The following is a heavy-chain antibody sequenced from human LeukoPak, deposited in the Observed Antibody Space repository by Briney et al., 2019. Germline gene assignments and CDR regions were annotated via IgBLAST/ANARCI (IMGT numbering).Heavy chain of an antibody. D-gene: IGHD5-12*01. CDR3: ARAVDLVATIFDY. J-gene: IGHJ4*02. CDR1: GYAFTSYA. CDR2: INAGNGNT. V-gene: IGHV1-3*01. Sequence: ASVKVSCKASGYAFTSYAMHWVRQAPGQRLEWMGWINAGNGNTKYSQKFQGRVTITRDTSASTAYMELSSLRSEDTAVYYCARAVDLVATIFDYWGQGTLVTVSS.